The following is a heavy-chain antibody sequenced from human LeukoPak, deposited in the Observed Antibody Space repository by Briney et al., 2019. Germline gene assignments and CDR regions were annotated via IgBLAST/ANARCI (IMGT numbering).Heavy chain of an antibody. D-gene: IGHD2-2*01. Sequence: PSETLSLTCTVSGGSISSGSYYWSWIRQPAGKGLTWIGRIYTSGSTNYNPSLKSRVTISVDTSKNQLSLKLSSVTAADTAVYYCAREAVVPSYFDYWGQGTLATVSS. CDR2: IYTSGST. CDR3: AREAVVPSYFDY. V-gene: IGHV4-61*02. CDR1: GGSISSGSYY. J-gene: IGHJ4*02.